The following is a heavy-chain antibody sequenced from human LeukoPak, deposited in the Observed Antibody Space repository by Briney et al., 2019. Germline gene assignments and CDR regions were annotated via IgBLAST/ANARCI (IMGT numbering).Heavy chain of an antibody. CDR3: ARDTSGYTSSWFDY. CDR2: ISAYNGNT. J-gene: IGHJ4*02. CDR1: GYTFTSYG. V-gene: IGHV1-18*01. D-gene: IGHD6-13*01. Sequence: ASVKVSCKASGYTFTSYGISWVRQAPGQGLEWMGWISAYNGNTNYAQKLQGRVTMTTDTSTTTAYMELRSLRSDDTAVYYCARDTSGYTSSWFDYRGQGTLVTVSS.